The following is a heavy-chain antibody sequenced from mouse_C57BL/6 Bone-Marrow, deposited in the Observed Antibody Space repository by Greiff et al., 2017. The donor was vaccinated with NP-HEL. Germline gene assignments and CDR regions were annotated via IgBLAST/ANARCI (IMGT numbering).Heavy chain of an antibody. D-gene: IGHD3-2*02. CDR2: ITSGSITI. CDR3: AGDSSGYPYAMDY. CDR1: GFTFSDYG. J-gene: IGHJ4*01. V-gene: IGHV5-17*01. Sequence: VQLKESGGGLVKPGRSLQLSCAASGFTFSDYGMHWVRQAPAKGLEWVAYITSGSITIYYAATVKVRFTISSDNAKNTLFLQVNSLRSEDTAMYYCAGDSSGYPYAMDYWGQGTSVTVSS.